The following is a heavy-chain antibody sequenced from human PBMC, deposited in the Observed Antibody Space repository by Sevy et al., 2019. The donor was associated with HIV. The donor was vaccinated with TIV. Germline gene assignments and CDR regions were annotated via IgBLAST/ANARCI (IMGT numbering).Heavy chain of an antibody. J-gene: IGHJ4*02. CDR3: ARGGRNFDY. Sequence: GGSLRLSCAVSGLSFSNSWMTWVRQAPGKGLEWVANIKQDGSEKQYGNSVKGRFTISRDNAENSLFLQMNSLRAEDTDVYYCARGGRNFDYWGQGTLVTVSS. CDR1: GLSFSNSW. CDR2: IKQDGSEK. V-gene: IGHV3-7*01.